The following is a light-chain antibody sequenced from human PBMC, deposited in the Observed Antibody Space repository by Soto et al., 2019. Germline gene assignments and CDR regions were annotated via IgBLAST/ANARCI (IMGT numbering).Light chain of an antibody. CDR2: DVT. V-gene: IGLV2-14*01. CDR3: SSYTTSNTRQVV. CDR1: NREGGGYNY. Sequence: QSARNRAAAGSGGPGQWITSSCTGNNREGGGYNYFSWYQQHPGKAPRFVIYDVTNRPSGVSNRFSGSKSGNTASLTISGLQAEDEADYYCSSYTTSNTRQVVFGTGTKVTVL. J-gene: IGLJ1*01.